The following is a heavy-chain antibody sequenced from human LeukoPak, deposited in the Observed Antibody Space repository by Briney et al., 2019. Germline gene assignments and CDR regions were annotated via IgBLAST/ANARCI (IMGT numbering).Heavy chain of an antibody. D-gene: IGHD3-10*01. V-gene: IGHV4-34*01. Sequence: SETLSLTCAVYGGSFSGYYWSWIRHPPGRGLEWIAEIDHSGSTHYNPSLKSRVIISVDMSQHQVSLRLNSLTAADTAVYYCARGYTYHGSGSPPGDVWGNGTSVIVSS. CDR3: ARGYTYHGSGSPPGDV. CDR2: IDHSGST. CDR1: GGSFSGYY. J-gene: IGHJ6*04.